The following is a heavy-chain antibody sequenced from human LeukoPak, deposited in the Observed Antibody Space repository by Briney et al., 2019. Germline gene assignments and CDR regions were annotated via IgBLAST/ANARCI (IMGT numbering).Heavy chain of an antibody. V-gene: IGHV3-23*01. CDR1: GFTFSSYA. D-gene: IGHD3-3*01. CDR3: AKAGGRLRFLEWLPHPYYYYGMDV. J-gene: IGHJ6*02. CDR2: ISGSGGST. Sequence: GGSLRLSCAASGFTFSSYAMSWVCQAPGKGLEWVSAISGSGGSTYYADSVKGRFTISRDNSKNTLYLQMNSLRAEDTAVYYCAKAGGRLRFLEWLPHPYYYYGMDVWGQGTTVTVSS.